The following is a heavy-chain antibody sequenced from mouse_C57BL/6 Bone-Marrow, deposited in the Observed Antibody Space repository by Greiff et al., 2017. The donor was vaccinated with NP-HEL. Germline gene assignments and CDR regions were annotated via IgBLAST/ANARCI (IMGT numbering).Heavy chain of an antibody. D-gene: IGHD1-1*01. CDR2: INPNNGGT. J-gene: IGHJ4*01. Sequence: EVQLQQSGPELVKPGASVKISCKASGYTFTDYYMNWVKQSHGKSLEWIGDINPNNGGTSYNQKFKGKATLTVDKSSSTAYMELRSLTSEDSAVYYCARNPAYYYGSRDYYAMDYWGQGTSVTVS. V-gene: IGHV1-26*01. CDR1: GYTFTDYY. CDR3: ARNPAYYYGSRDYYAMDY.